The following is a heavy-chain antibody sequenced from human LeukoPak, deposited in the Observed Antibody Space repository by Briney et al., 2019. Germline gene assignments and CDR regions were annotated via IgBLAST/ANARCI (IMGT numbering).Heavy chain of an antibody. CDR2: IRYDGSNK. V-gene: IGHV3-30*02. CDR1: GFTFSSYG. CDR3: ARDTWGDFH. Sequence: VGSLRLSCAASGFTFSSYGLHWVRQAPGKGLEWVAFIRYDGSNKYYVDSVKGRFTISRDNSKNTLYLQRNSLRAEDTAVYYCARDTWGDFHWGQGTLVTVSS. D-gene: IGHD3-16*01. J-gene: IGHJ4*02.